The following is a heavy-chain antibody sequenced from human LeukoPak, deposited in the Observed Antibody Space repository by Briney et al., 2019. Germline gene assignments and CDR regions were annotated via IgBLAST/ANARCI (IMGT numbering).Heavy chain of an antibody. V-gene: IGHV3-66*04. J-gene: IGHJ4*02. CDR3: ARRGNPGTYFDY. Sequence: GGSLRLSCAASGFSVSRSFLSWVRLAPGKGLEWVSVIYSGGDTYYADSLKGRVTISRDNSKNTLYLQISTLRVEDTAVYYCARRGNPGTYFDYWGQGTLVAVSS. CDR2: IYSGGDT. CDR1: GFSVSRSF. D-gene: IGHD6-13*01.